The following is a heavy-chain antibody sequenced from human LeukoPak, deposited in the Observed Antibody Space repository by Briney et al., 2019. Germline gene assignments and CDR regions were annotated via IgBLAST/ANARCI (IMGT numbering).Heavy chain of an antibody. Sequence: GASVKVSCKASGGTFSSYAISWVRQAPGQGLEWMGGIIPIFGTANYAQKFQGRVTITADKSTSTAYMELSSLRSEDTAVYYCARRVYGDGYRGYFDYWGQGTLVTVSS. V-gene: IGHV1-69*06. CDR1: GGTFSSYA. J-gene: IGHJ4*02. CDR2: IIPIFGTA. CDR3: ARRVYGDGYRGYFDY. D-gene: IGHD5-24*01.